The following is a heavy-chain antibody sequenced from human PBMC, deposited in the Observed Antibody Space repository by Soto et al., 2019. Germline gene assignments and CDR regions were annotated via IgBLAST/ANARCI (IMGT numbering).Heavy chain of an antibody. J-gene: IGHJ3*02. V-gene: IGHV4-4*02. CDR1: SGSISSSNW. Sequence: QVQLQESGPGLVKPSGTLSLTCAVSSGSISSSNWWSWVRQPPGKGLEWIGEIYHSGSTNYNPSLKSRVTISVDKSKNQFSLKLSSVTAADTAVYYCAREGHIAAAGTVEVGAFDIWGQGTMVTVSS. CDR2: IYHSGST. CDR3: AREGHIAAAGTVEVGAFDI. D-gene: IGHD6-13*01.